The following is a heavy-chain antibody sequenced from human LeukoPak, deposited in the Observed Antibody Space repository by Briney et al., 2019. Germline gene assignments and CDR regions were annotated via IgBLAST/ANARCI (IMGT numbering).Heavy chain of an antibody. CDR2: ISGIGTI. V-gene: IGHV4-4*07. J-gene: IGHJ5*02. CDR3: ARDSGTTGEVKFDP. CDR1: GGSINSY. Sequence: PSETLSLTCTVSGGSINSYWNWIRQPAGKGLEWIGRISGIGTITYNPALQSRLSISIDTSKNQFSLKLMSVTAADTAVYYCARDSGTTGEVKFDPWGQGTLVTVSS. D-gene: IGHD3-10*01.